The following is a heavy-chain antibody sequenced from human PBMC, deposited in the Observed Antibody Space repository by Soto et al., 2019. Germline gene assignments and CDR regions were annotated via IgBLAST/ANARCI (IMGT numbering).Heavy chain of an antibody. Sequence: PSETLSLTCTVSGGSISSYYWNWIRQPPGKGLEWIGYIYYTGSTNYNPSLTSRATISVDTSKNQFSLKLSSVTAADTAVYYCVSAYGSGSYYSRFDPWGHGTLVTVSS. CDR3: VSAYGSGSYYSRFDP. CDR2: IYYTGST. V-gene: IGHV4-59*08. D-gene: IGHD3-10*01. CDR1: GGSISSYY. J-gene: IGHJ5*02.